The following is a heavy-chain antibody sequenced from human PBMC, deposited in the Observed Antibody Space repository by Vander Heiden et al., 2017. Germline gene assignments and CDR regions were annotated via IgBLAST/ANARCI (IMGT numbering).Heavy chain of an antibody. CDR2: IYWDDDK. V-gene: IGHV2-5*02. Sequence: QITLKESGPTLVKPTATLTLTCTLSGFSLSTPGVGVGLIRQPPGKALEWLAVIYWDDDKRYSASLRSRLTITKDIYRNQVVLTVANMDPVDTGTYFCAGTKNAASAYYGMEVWGQGTTVTVSS. CDR1: GFSLSTPGVG. J-gene: IGHJ6*02. CDR3: AGTKNAASAYYGMEV. D-gene: IGHD2-21*01.